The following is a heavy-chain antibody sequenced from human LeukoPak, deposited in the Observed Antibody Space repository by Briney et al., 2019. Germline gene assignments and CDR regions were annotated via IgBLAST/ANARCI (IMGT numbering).Heavy chain of an antibody. Sequence: ASVKVSCKASGGTFSSYAISWVRQAPGQGLEWMGGIIPIFGTANYAQKFQGRVTITADKSTSTAYMELSSLRSEDTAVYYCARGIGIVKYYYGSGSYYHSHYFDYWGQGTLVTVSS. D-gene: IGHD3-10*01. CDR2: IIPIFGTA. V-gene: IGHV1-69*06. CDR1: GGTFSSYA. J-gene: IGHJ4*02. CDR3: ARGIGIVKYYYGSGSYYHSHYFDY.